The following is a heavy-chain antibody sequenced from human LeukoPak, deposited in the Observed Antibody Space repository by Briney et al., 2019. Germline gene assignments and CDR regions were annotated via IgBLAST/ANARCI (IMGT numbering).Heavy chain of an antibody. Sequence: SVKVSCKASGGTFSSYAISWVRQAPGQGLEWMGGIIPIFGTANYAQKFQGRVTITTDESTSTAYMEMSSLRSEDTAVYYCASQNAARGAPGKYWGQGTLVTVSS. CDR2: IIPIFGTA. V-gene: IGHV1-69*05. D-gene: IGHD3-10*01. CDR3: ASQNAARGAPGKY. CDR1: GGTFSSYA. J-gene: IGHJ4*02.